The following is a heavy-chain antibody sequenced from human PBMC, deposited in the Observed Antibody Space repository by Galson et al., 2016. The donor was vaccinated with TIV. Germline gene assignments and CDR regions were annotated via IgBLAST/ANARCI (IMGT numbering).Heavy chain of an antibody. CDR1: GFSFSNYA. CDR2: IGGGVGGP. V-gene: IGHV3-23*01. D-gene: IGHD3-3*01. CDR3: AKRPIITIFGAGSNYCDS. Sequence: SLRLSCAASGFSFSNYAMSWVRQAPGRGLEWVSGIGGGVGGPNNGDSVKGRFTFSRDNSRNILYLQMNSLKAEDTAVYYCAKRPIITIFGAGSNYCDSWGQGTLVTVSS. J-gene: IGHJ4*02.